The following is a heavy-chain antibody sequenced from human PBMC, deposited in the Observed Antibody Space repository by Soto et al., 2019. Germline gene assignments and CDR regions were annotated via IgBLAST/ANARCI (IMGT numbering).Heavy chain of an antibody. CDR1: GGTFSSYA. CDR2: IIPIFDTA. Sequence: QVQLVQSGAEVKKPGSSVKVSCKASGGTFSSYAISWVRQAPGQGLEWKGGIIPIFDTANYAQKFQGRVTITADESTSTAYMELSSLRSEDTAVYYCARSFGGATYYYYYGMDVWGQGTTVTVSS. CDR3: ARSFGGATYYYYYGMDV. V-gene: IGHV1-69*12. D-gene: IGHD3-16*01. J-gene: IGHJ6*02.